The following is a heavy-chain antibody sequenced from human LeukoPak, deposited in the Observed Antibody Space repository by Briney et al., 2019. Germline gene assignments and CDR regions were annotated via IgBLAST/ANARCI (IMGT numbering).Heavy chain of an antibody. V-gene: IGHV5-51*01. J-gene: IGHJ6*03. Sequence: PAESLQISCKASGDNFTNYWRGWLRQMPVKGREWMGIINPGDSDTIYSPSFHGQVTISADKSISTAYLQWSSLKASDTAMYYCARHDTYDDYPPYYYYYMDVWGKGTTVTISS. D-gene: IGHD4-17*01. CDR1: GDNFTNYW. CDR2: INPGDSDT. CDR3: ARHDTYDDYPPYYYYYMDV.